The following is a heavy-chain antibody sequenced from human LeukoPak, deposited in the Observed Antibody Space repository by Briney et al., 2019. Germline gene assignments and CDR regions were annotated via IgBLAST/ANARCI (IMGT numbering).Heavy chain of an antibody. CDR2: IYSGGST. CDR3: AKGSFSGWGHFDY. J-gene: IGHJ4*02. D-gene: IGHD6-19*01. Sequence: GGSLRLSCAASGFTVSSNYMSWVRQAPGKGLEWVSVIYSGGSTYYADSMKGRFTISRDNSKNTLYLQMNSLRDEDTAIYYCAKGSFSGWGHFDYWGQGALVTVSS. V-gene: IGHV3-66*01. CDR1: GFTVSSNY.